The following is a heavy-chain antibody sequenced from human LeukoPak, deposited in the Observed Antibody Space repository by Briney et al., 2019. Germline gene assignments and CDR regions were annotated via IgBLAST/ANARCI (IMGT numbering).Heavy chain of an antibody. J-gene: IGHJ4*02. CDR3: ARCYDFWSGFDY. D-gene: IGHD3-3*01. V-gene: IGHV3-33*08. CDR2: IWYDGSKK. Sequence: PGGSLRLSCAAFGFTFSSYGMHWVRQAPGKGLEWVAVIWYDGSKKYYADSVKGRFTISRDNSKNTLYLQMNSLRAEDTAVYYCARCYDFWSGFDYWGQGTLVTVSS. CDR1: GFTFSSYG.